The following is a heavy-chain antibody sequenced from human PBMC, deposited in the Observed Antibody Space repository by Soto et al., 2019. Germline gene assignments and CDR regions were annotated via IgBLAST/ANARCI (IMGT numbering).Heavy chain of an antibody. CDR3: ARGVSAGVDY. V-gene: IGHV1-8*01. D-gene: IGHD1-26*01. CDR1: GYSFTSLD. J-gene: IGHJ4*02. Sequence: GASVKVSCNAAGYSFTSLDINGVRQTAGQGLEWMGWMQPSTGRTGYAQKFQGRVTMTRDTSINTAYMELTTLTSDDTAFYYCARGVSAGVDYWGQGTLGTVSS. CDR2: MQPSTGRT.